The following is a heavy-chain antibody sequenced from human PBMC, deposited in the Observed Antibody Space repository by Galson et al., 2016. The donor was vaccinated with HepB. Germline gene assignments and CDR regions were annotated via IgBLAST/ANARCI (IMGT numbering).Heavy chain of an antibody. CDR1: GFTFSTYG. D-gene: IGHD2-21*02. CDR2: ISYDGSNK. Sequence: SLRLSCAASGFTFSTYGMHWVRQAPGRGLEWVAVISYDGSNKYYADSVRGRFTISRDNSKNTLYLQMNSLRAEDTAVYYCAKIFCAGACYRPNSYYGMDVWGQGTTVTVSS. J-gene: IGHJ6*02. CDR3: AKIFCAGACYRPNSYYGMDV. V-gene: IGHV3-30*18.